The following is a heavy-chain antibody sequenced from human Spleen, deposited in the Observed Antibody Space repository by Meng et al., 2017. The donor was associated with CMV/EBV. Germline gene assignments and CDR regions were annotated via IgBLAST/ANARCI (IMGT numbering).Heavy chain of an antibody. CDR3: SGHSAGDWFDP. V-gene: IGHV1-69*02. J-gene: IGHJ5*02. CDR2: IIPILGIA. D-gene: IGHD6-13*01. CDR1: GGTFSSYT. Sequence: SVKVSCKASGGTFSSYTISWVRQAPGQGLEWMGRIIPILGIANYAQKFQGRVTITADKSTSTAYMELSSLRSEDTAVYYYSGHSAGDWFDPWGQGTLVTVSS.